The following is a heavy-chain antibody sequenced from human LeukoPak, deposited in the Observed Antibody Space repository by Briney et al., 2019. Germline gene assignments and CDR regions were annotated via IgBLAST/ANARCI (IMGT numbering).Heavy chain of an antibody. Sequence: SVKVSCKASGYTFTSYYMHWVRQAPGQGLEWMGRIIPILGIANYAQKFQGRVTITADKSTSTAYMELSSLRSEDTAVYYCATSRGSGSYFDAFDIWGQGTMVTVSS. CDR2: IIPILGIA. J-gene: IGHJ3*02. CDR1: GYTFTSYY. V-gene: IGHV1-69*02. D-gene: IGHD3-10*01. CDR3: ATSRGSGSYFDAFDI.